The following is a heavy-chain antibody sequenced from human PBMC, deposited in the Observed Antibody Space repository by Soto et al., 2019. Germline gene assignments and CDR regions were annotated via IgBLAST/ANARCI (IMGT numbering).Heavy chain of an antibody. CDR1: GFTFSSYA. CDR2: ISGSGGST. V-gene: IGHV3-23*01. J-gene: IGHJ4*02. D-gene: IGHD3-3*01. Sequence: GGSLRLSCAASGFTFSSYAMSWVRQAPGKGLEWVSAISGSGGSTYYADSVKGRFTISRDNSKNTLYLQMNSLRAEDTAVYYCAKDGRFLEWLLPADYWGQGTLVTVSS. CDR3: AKDGRFLEWLLPADY.